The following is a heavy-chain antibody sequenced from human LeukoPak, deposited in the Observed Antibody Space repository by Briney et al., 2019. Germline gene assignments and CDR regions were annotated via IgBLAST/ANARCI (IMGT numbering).Heavy chain of an antibody. CDR2: IYPDDSDT. J-gene: IGHJ4*02. CDR1: GYSFTNYW. V-gene: IGHV5-51*01. Sequence: GESLEISCKGSGYSFTNYWIGWVRQVPGKGLEWMGIIYPDDSDTRYSPSFQGQVTISTDKSISTAYLQWSSLKASDTAMYFCARFPYYYDSSGYTRYFDYWGQGTLVTVSS. CDR3: ARFPYYYDSSGYTRYFDY. D-gene: IGHD3-22*01.